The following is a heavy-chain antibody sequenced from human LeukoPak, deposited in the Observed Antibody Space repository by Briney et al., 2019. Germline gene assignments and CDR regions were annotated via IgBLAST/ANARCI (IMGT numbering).Heavy chain of an antibody. V-gene: IGHV1-2*02. D-gene: IGHD6-13*01. CDR1: GYTFTGYY. CDR2: INPNSGGT. J-gene: IGHJ5*02. Sequence: ASVKVSCKASGYTFTGYYMHWVRQAPGQGLEWMGWINPNSGGTNYAQKFQGRVSMTRDTSISTAYMELSRLRSDATAVYYCARGEEQYSSSWYRWFDPWGQGTLVTVSS. CDR3: ARGEEQYSSSWYRWFDP.